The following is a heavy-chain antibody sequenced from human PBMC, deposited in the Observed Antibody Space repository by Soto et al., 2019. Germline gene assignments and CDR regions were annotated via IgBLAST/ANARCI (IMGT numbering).Heavy chain of an antibody. D-gene: IGHD2-21*02. CDR2: IYPGDSDT. Sequence: XESLKISRKGSGYSFTSYLVVWVRQMPGKGLEWMGIIYPGDSDTRYSPSFQGQVTISADKSISTAYLQWSSLKASDTAMYYCARQGLEAYCGGDCYSSNAFDLWGQGTMVTVSS. V-gene: IGHV5-51*01. J-gene: IGHJ3*01. CDR1: GYSFTSYL. CDR3: ARQGLEAYCGGDCYSSNAFDL.